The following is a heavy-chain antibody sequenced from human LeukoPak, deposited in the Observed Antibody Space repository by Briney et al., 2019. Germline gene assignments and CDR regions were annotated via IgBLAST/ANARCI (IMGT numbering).Heavy chain of an antibody. CDR3: ARSIGNAFDI. Sequence: SGTLSLTCVVSGGSISSSNWWSWVRQPPGEGLEWIGEIYHSGSTNYSPSLKSRVTISVDKPNNQFSLKLSSVTAADTAVYYCARSIGNAFDIWGQGTMVTVSS. V-gene: IGHV4-4*02. J-gene: IGHJ3*02. CDR2: IYHSGST. D-gene: IGHD1-26*01. CDR1: GGSISSSNW.